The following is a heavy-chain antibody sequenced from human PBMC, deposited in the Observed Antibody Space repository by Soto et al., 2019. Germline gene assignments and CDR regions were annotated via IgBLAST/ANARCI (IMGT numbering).Heavy chain of an antibody. V-gene: IGHV4-59*01. D-gene: IGHD3-10*01. CDR2: IYYSGST. CDR1: GGSISSYY. CDR3: AREMYYYGSGTSGWFDP. J-gene: IGHJ5*02. Sequence: TSETLSLTCTVSGGSISSYYWSWIRQPPGKGLEWIGYIYYSGSTNYNPSLKSRVTISVDTSKNQFSLKLSSVTAAGTAVYYCAREMYYYGSGTSGWFDPWGQGTLVTVSS.